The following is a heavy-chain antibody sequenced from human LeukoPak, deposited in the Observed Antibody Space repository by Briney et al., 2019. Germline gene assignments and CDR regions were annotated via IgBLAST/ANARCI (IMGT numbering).Heavy chain of an antibody. CDR3: TRPLRSTVITPFQY. CDR1: GYTFTNFY. V-gene: IGHV1-46*01. D-gene: IGHD4-23*01. Sequence: ASVKVSCKASGYTFTNFYMHWVRQAPRQGLEWMGLIHPNDGDTKYAQEFQDRVTMTRDTSTSTVYMELSSLRSEGTAVYYCTRPLRSTVITPFQYWGQGTLVTVSP. CDR2: IHPNDGDT. J-gene: IGHJ1*01.